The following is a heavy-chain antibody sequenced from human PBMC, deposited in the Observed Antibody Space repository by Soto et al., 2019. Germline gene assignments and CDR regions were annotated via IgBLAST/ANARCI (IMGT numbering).Heavy chain of an antibody. CDR1: GYTFTSYD. V-gene: IGHV1-8*01. CDR2: MNPNSGDT. CDR3: ARGLATKRILTGYEIDY. J-gene: IGHJ4*02. D-gene: IGHD3-9*01. Sequence: ASVKVSCKASGYTFTSYDINCVRQATGQGLEWMGWMNPNSGDTGYAQKFQGRVTMTRNTSISTAYMELSSLRSEDTAVYYCARGLATKRILTGYEIDYWGQGTLVTVSS.